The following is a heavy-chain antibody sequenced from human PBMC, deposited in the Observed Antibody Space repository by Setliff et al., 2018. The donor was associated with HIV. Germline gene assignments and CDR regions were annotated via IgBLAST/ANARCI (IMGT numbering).Heavy chain of an antibody. V-gene: IGHV3-48*03. CDR2: ISTSGNRI. J-gene: IGHJ4*02. D-gene: IGHD1-26*01. Sequence: GSLRLSCAASGFTFSSYEMNWVRQAPGKGLEWVSYISTSGNRIHYADSVKGRFTISRDNAKNSLYLQMDSLRAEDTAVYYCAPLVGATGAPSYWGQGTQVTVSS. CDR3: APLVGATGAPSY. CDR1: GFTFSSYE.